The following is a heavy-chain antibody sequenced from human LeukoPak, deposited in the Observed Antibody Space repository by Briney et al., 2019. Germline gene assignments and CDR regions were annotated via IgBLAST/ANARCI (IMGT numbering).Heavy chain of an antibody. D-gene: IGHD3-22*01. CDR1: GGSFSGYY. CDR2: INHSGST. CDR3: ARGANYYDSSGYYFHYYYYMDV. V-gene: IGHV4-34*01. J-gene: IGHJ6*03. Sequence: SEALSLTCAVYGGSFSGYYWSWIRQPPGKGLEWIGEINHSGSTNYNPSLKSRVTISVDTSKNQFSLKLSSVTAADTAVYYCARGANYYDSSGYYFHYYYYMDVWGKGTTVTVSS.